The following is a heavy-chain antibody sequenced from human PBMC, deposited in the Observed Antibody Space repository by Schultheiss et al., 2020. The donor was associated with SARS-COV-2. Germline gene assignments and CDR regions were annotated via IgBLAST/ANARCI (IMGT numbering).Heavy chain of an antibody. CDR2: IYSGGST. J-gene: IGHJ4*02. Sequence: GESLKISCAASGFTVSSNYMSWVRQAPGKGLEWVSVIYSGGSTYYADSVKGRFTISRDNSKNTLYLQMNSLRAEDTAVYYCARALSLQWGYDYWGQGTLVTVSS. CDR1: GFTVSSNY. CDR3: ARALSLQWGYDY. D-gene: IGHD2-15*01. V-gene: IGHV3-53*05.